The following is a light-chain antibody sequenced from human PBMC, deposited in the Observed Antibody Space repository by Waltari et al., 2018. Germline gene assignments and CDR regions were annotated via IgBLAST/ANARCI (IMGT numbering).Light chain of an antibody. Sequence: ETVMTQSPATLSVSPEERVSLSCRASQRVSSNLAWYQQKPGQPPRLLIYDSSTMATGVPARFSGSGSGTEFTLTISSLQSDDFAVYYCQQYNNWPPGTFGQGTKVEV. J-gene: IGKJ1*01. V-gene: IGKV3-15*01. CDR1: QRVSSN. CDR3: QQYNNWPPGT. CDR2: DSS.